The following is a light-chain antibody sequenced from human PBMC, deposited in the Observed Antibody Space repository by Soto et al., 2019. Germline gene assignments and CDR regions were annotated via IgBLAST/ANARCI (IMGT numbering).Light chain of an antibody. CDR3: SSYAGSNTVM. CDR2: EVS. V-gene: IGLV2-8*01. J-gene: IGLJ3*02. CDR1: SSDVGGSNF. Sequence: QSALTQPPSASGSPGQSVTISCTGTSSDVGGSNFVSWYQQYPGKAPKLMIYEVSKRPSGVPDRFSGSKSGHTASLTVSGLQAEDEADYYCSSYAGSNTVMFGGGTKLTVL.